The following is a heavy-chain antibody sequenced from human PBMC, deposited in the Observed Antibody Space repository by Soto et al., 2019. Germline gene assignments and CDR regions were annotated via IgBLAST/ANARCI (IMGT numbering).Heavy chain of an antibody. D-gene: IGHD2-2*01. CDR1: GGSFSGYY. CDR3: ARDGFCTSTTCRVGNWFDL. J-gene: IGHJ5*02. V-gene: IGHV4-34*01. Sequence: PSETLSLTCVVYGGSFSGYYWSWISQSPGKGLEWIGGINHRGSTNYNPSLESRVTISVDTSKNQFSLKLPSVTAADTAMYYCARDGFCTSTTCRVGNWFDLWGQGTLVTVSS. CDR2: INHRGST.